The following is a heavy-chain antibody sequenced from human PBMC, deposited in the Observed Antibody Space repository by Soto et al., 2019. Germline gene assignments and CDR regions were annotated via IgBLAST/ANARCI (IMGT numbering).Heavy chain of an antibody. V-gene: IGHV4-39*01. Sequence: SETLSLTCTVSGGSISSSSYYWGWIRQPPGKGLEWIGSIYYSGSTYYNPSLKSRVTISVDTSKNQFSLKLSSVTAADTAVYYCAIQDAFRYYGPGTPGGYMAVWGQGTLVTVSS. J-gene: IGHJ4*02. CDR2: IYYSGST. D-gene: IGHD3-10*01. CDR3: AIQDAFRYYGPGTPGGYMAV. CDR1: GGSISSSSYY.